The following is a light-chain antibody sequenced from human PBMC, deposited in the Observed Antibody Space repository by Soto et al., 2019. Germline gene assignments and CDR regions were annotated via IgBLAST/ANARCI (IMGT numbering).Light chain of an antibody. CDR2: WAS. Sequence: DIVMTQSPDSLGVSLGERATINCKSSQSVLYSTNNKNYLAWYQQKPRQPPKLLIYWASTRESGVPDQFSGSGSGTDFSLTISSLQAEDVAVYYCQQYYSTPLTFGGGTKVEIK. CDR3: QQYYSTPLT. J-gene: IGKJ4*01. CDR1: QSVLYSTNNKNY. V-gene: IGKV4-1*01.